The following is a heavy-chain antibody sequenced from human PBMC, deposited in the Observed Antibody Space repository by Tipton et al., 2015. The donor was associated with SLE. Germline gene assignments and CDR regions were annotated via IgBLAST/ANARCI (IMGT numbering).Heavy chain of an antibody. CDR2: INTSGTT. CDR1: GGSISSFY. CDR3: ARGGMGGSYLGYYYYGMDV. V-gene: IGHV4-4*09. D-gene: IGHD1-26*01. Sequence: TLSLTCTVSGGSISSFYWSWIRQPPGKGLEWLGYINTSGTTSYNPSLKSRVIISVDTSKNQFSLKLSSVTAADTAVYYCARGGMGGSYLGYYYYGMDVWGQGTTVTVSS. J-gene: IGHJ6*02.